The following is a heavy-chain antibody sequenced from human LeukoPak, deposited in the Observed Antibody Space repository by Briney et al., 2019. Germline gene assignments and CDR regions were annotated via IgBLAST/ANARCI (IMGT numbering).Heavy chain of an antibody. CDR3: ARGPNYDILTAYYNQYYFYY. Sequence: GGSLRLSCAASGFTFDDYGMSWVRQAPGKGLEWVSGINWNGGSTGYADSVKGRFTISRDNAKNSLYLQMNSLRAEDTALYYCARGPNYDILTAYYNQYYFYYWVQGTLVTVSS. D-gene: IGHD3-9*01. CDR1: GFTFDDYG. J-gene: IGHJ4*02. CDR2: INWNGGST. V-gene: IGHV3-20*04.